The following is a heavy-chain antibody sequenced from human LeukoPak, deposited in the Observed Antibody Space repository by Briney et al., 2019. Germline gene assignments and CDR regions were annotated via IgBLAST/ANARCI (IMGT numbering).Heavy chain of an antibody. CDR3: VKLGGYYGSGTHYYDY. J-gene: IGHJ4*02. CDR2: ISSNGGST. Sequence: GGSLRLSCAASGFTFSNYGMHWVRQAPGKGLEYVSAISSNGGSTYYADSVKGRFTISRDNSKNTLYLQMSSLRAEDTAVYYCVKLGGYYGSGTHYYDYWGQGTLVTVSS. V-gene: IGHV3-64D*06. CDR1: GFTFSNYG. D-gene: IGHD3-10*01.